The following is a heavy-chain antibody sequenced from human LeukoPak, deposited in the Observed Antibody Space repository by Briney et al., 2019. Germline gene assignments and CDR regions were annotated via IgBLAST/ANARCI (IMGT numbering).Heavy chain of an antibody. J-gene: IGHJ4*02. CDR1: GGSISSSSYY. D-gene: IGHD6-19*01. CDR3: ARLAVAGVDY. CDR2: TYYSGST. V-gene: IGHV4-39*07. Sequence: PSETLSLTCTVSGGSISSSSYYWGWIRQPPGKGLEWIGSTYYSGSTYYNPSLKSRVTISVDTSKNQFSLKLSSVTAADTAVYYCARLAVAGVDYWGQGTLVTVSS.